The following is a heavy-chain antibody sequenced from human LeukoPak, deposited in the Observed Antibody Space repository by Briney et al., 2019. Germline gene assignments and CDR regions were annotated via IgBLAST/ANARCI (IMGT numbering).Heavy chain of an antibody. V-gene: IGHV3-30*03. D-gene: IGHD5-18*01. CDR1: GFTFSSYG. CDR3: ARDPDTAMPTGY. CDR2: ISYDGSNK. J-gene: IGHJ4*02. Sequence: GRSLRLSCAASGFTFSSYGMHWVRQAPGKGLEWVAVISYDGSNKYYADSVKGRFTISRDNSKNTLYLQMNSLRAEDTAVYYCARDPDTAMPTGYWGQGTLVTVSS.